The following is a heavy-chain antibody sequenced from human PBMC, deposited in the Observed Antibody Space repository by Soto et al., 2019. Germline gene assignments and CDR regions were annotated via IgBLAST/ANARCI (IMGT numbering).Heavy chain of an antibody. V-gene: IGHV3-9*01. CDR3: VKDKGITAAEHFDF. Sequence: EVQLVESGGGLIQPGRSLRLSCAASGFTFDDHAMHWVRQAPGKGLEWVSGISHYSEKIDYADSVKGRFTISRDNAKNSLYLQMNRLRVEDTAVYYCVKDKGITAAEHFDFWGQGTLVTVSS. CDR2: ISHYSEKI. D-gene: IGHD6-13*01. CDR1: GFTFDDHA. J-gene: IGHJ4*02.